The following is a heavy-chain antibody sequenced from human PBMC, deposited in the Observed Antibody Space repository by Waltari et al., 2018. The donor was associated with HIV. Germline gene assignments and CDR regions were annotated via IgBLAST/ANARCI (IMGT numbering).Heavy chain of an antibody. D-gene: IGHD1-26*01. V-gene: IGHV4-34*01. J-gene: IGHJ4*02. CDR1: GGSFSAYH. CDR2: VNLSGST. CDR3: ASLIVGATGGTFES. Sequence: QVQLQQWGAGLLKPSETLSLTCAVYGGSFSAYHWSWIRQPPGKGLEWIGEVNLSGSTNYNPSLKSRVTRSVDTSKNQFSLKLSSVTAADTAVYYCASLIVGATGGTFESWGQGTLVTVSS.